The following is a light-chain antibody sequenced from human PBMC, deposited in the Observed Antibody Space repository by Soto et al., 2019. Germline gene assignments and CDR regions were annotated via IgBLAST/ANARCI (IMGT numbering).Light chain of an antibody. CDR2: GAS. J-gene: IGKJ1*01. CDR3: QYYGSLPQP. Sequence: ENGFTQSPATPFLSPGERAPLSCRANQIVDSRYLAWYQQKPGRAPRLLIYGASSRAPDISDRFVGSGSGTDFTLSISRLEPEDFAVYYCQYYGSLPQPFGQGTKVDIK. CDR1: QIVDSRY. V-gene: IGKV3-20*01.